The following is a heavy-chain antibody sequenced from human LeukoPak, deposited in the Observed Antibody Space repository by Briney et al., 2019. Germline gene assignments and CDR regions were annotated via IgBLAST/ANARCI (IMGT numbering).Heavy chain of an antibody. Sequence: GGSLRLSCAASGFTFSSYWMSWVRQAPGKGLEWVANIKQDGSEKYYVDSVKGRFTISRDNAKNSLYLQMNSLRAEDTAVYYCASQASGGERLFDFWGQGTLVTVSS. J-gene: IGHJ4*02. CDR2: IKQDGSEK. V-gene: IGHV3-7*01. D-gene: IGHD2-21*01. CDR1: GFTFSSYW. CDR3: ASQASGGERLFDF.